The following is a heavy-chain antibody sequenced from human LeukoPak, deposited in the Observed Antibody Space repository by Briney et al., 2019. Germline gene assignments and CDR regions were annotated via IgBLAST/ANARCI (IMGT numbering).Heavy chain of an antibody. D-gene: IGHD1-7*01. Sequence: GGSLRLSCAASGFTFDDYAMHWVRQAPGKGLEWVSGISWNSGSIGYADSVKGRFTISRDNAKNSLYLQMDSLRAEDTAVYYCARAELPYYFDYWGQGTLVTVSS. CDR3: ARAELPYYFDY. CDR1: GFTFDDYA. V-gene: IGHV3-9*01. CDR2: ISWNSGSI. J-gene: IGHJ4*02.